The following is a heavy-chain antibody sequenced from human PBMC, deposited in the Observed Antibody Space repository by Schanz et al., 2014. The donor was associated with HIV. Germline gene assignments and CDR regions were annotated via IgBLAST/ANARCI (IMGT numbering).Heavy chain of an antibody. CDR1: GFTFSSYG. CDR3: ARETADRGRAFEI. D-gene: IGHD3-10*01. CDR2: IWYDGSNK. J-gene: IGHJ3*02. V-gene: IGHV3-33*01. Sequence: QVRLVESGGGVVQPGRSLRLSCAASGFTFSSYGMHWVRQAPGKGLEWVAVIWYDGSNKYYVDSVKGRFTISRDNSKNTLFLQMNSLRAEDTAIYFCARETADRGRAFEIWGQGTKVIVSS.